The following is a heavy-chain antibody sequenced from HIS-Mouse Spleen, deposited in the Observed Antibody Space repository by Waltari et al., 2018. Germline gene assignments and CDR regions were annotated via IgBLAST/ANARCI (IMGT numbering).Heavy chain of an antibody. J-gene: IGHJ4*02. CDR1: GFTFSSYG. Sequence: QVQLVESGGGVVQPGRSLRLSCAASGFTFSSYGMHWVRQAPGRGVAGVGGIAYDGSNKYYAAAVKGRFTISRDNSKNTLYLQMNSLRAEDTAVYYCAKASSGWLDYWGQGTLVTVSS. CDR2: IAYDGSNK. CDR3: AKASSGWLDY. D-gene: IGHD6-19*01. V-gene: IGHV3-30*18.